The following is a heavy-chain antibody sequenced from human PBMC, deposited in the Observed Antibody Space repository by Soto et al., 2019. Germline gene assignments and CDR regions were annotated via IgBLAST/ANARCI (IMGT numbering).Heavy chain of an antibody. CDR2: ISYDGSDK. CDR3: ARGSSSSWPYYYYGIDV. CDR1: GFTFSSYA. Sequence: QVQLVESGGGVVQPGRSLRLSCAASGFTFSSYAMHWVHQAPGKGLEWVAVISYDGSDKYYADSVKGRFTISRDNSKSTLYLQMNSLRVEDTAVYYCARGSSSSWPYYYYGIDVWGQGTTVTVSS. D-gene: IGHD6-13*01. V-gene: IGHV3-30-3*01. J-gene: IGHJ6*02.